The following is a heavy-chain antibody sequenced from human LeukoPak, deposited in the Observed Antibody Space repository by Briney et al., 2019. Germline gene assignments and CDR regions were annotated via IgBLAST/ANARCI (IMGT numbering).Heavy chain of an antibody. CDR3: ARCPNYDYVWGSYRYSAFEDDY. CDR2: ISGSGSTI. V-gene: IGHV3-11*01. Sequence: GGSLRLSCAASGFTFSDYYMSWIRQAPGKGLEWVSYISGSGSTIYYADSVKGRFTISRDNAKNSLYLQMNSLRAEDTAVYYCARCPNYDYVWGSYRYSAFEDDYWGQGTLVTVSS. CDR1: GFTFSDYY. J-gene: IGHJ4*02. D-gene: IGHD3-16*02.